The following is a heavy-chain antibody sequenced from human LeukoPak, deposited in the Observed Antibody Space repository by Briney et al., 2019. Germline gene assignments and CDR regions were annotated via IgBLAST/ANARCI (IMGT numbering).Heavy chain of an antibody. CDR3: ASGGRIAVAVDY. CDR1: GYSFTSYW. V-gene: IGHV5-51*01. Sequence: GESLKISFQGSGYSFTSYWIGWVRPMPGKGREWMGIIYPGDSYTRYTPSFQCQVTISADKSISTAYLQWSSLKASDTAMYYCASGGRIAVAVDYWGQGTLVTVSS. CDR2: IYPGDSYT. J-gene: IGHJ4*02. D-gene: IGHD6-19*01.